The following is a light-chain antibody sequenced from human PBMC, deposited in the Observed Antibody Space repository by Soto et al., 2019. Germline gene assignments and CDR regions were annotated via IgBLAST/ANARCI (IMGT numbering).Light chain of an antibody. V-gene: IGKV3-20*01. CDR1: QSVSSSY. Sequence: EIVMTQSPATLSLSPGESATLSCRASQSVSSSYLAWYQQKPGQAPRPLIYGASDRATGIPDRFSGGGSGTDFTLTISRLEPEDCAVYYCQQYGSSPRTFGQGTKVDI. J-gene: IGKJ1*01. CDR2: GAS. CDR3: QQYGSSPRT.